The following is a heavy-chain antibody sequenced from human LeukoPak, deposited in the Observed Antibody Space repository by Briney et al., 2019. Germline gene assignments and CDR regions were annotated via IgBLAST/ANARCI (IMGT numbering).Heavy chain of an antibody. Sequence: GGSLRLSCAASGFTFSSYAMHWVRQAPGKGLEWVAVISYDGSNKYYADSVKGRFTISRDNSKDTLYLQMNSLRAEDTAVYYCARGGGLDVWGQGATVTVSS. D-gene: IGHD3-16*01. CDR3: ARGGGLDV. CDR2: ISYDGSNK. CDR1: GFTFSSYA. J-gene: IGHJ6*02. V-gene: IGHV3-30-3*01.